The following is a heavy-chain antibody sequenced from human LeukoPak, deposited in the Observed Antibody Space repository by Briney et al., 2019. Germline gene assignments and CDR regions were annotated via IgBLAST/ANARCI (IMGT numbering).Heavy chain of an antibody. J-gene: IGHJ1*01. V-gene: IGHV3-23*01. CDR3: ARGGDSSAITGEYFQH. D-gene: IGHD3-22*01. CDR1: GFTFSSYA. Sequence: GGSLRLSCAASGFTFSSYAMSWVRQAPGKGLEWVSAISGSGGSTYYADSVKGRFTISRDNSKNTLYLQMNSLRAEDTAVYYCARGGDSSAITGEYFQHWGQGTLVTVSS. CDR2: ISGSGGST.